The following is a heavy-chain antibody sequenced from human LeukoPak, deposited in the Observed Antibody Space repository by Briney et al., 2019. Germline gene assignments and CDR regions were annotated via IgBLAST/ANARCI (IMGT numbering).Heavy chain of an antibody. CDR3: ARGGGTVTTLYYYYYMDV. D-gene: IGHD4-11*01. Sequence: GGSLRLSCAASGFTFSSYVMHWVRQAPGKGLEWVALISHDGSDGHYADSVKGRFTVSRDTSKNTLFLQMNSLRAEDTAVYYCARGGGTVTTLYYYYYMDVWGKGTTVTVSS. CDR1: GFTFSSYV. V-gene: IGHV3-30*04. CDR2: ISHDGSDG. J-gene: IGHJ6*03.